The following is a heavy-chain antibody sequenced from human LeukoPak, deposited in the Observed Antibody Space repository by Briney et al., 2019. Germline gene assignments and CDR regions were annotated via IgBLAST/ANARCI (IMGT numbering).Heavy chain of an antibody. D-gene: IGHD2-15*01. CDR3: ARDRKIVVVIATLDY. Sequence: PGRSLRLSCAASGFTFNMYTMHWVRQAPGKGLEWVVLISYDGNNKYYADSVKGRFTISRDNSKNTLYLQMNSLRAEDTAVYYSARDRKIVVVIATLDYWGQGALVTVSS. CDR2: ISYDGNNK. CDR1: GFTFNMYT. V-gene: IGHV3-30-3*01. J-gene: IGHJ4*02.